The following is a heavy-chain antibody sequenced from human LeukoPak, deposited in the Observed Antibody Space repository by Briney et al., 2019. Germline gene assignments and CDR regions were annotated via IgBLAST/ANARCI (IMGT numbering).Heavy chain of an antibody. CDR2: INNDGSSA. V-gene: IGHV3-74*01. D-gene: IGHD6-19*01. Sequence: PGVSLRLSCAASGFTFSSCWMHWVRQTPGKGLIYISRINNDGSSANYADSVRGRFIISGDNAENTLYLQMNSLRAEDTAVYYCARPVADTYAPLDYWGQGTLVTVSS. CDR3: ARPVADTYAPLDY. CDR1: GFTFSSCW. J-gene: IGHJ4*02.